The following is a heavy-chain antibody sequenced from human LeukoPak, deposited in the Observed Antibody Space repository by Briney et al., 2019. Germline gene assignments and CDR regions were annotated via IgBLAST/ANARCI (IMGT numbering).Heavy chain of an antibody. Sequence: SETLSLTCTVSGGSISSGYYWSWIRQHPGKGLEWIGYIYYSGSTYYNPSLKSRVTISVDTSKNQFSLKLSSVTAADTAVYYCARDLRVAAAGGFDYWGQGTLVTVSS. CDR2: IYYSGST. V-gene: IGHV4-31*03. J-gene: IGHJ4*02. CDR1: GGSISSGYY. D-gene: IGHD6-13*01. CDR3: ARDLRVAAAGGFDY.